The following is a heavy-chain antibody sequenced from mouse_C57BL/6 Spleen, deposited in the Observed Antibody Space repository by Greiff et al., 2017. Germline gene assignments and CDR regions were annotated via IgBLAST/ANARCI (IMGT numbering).Heavy chain of an antibody. Sequence: VQLQQSGAELVKPGASVKISCKASGYAFSSYWMNWVKQRPGKGLEWIGQIYPGDGDTNDNGKFKGKATLTADKSSSTAYMQLSSLTSEDSAVYFCARHDGYYGDYAMDYWGQGTSVTVSS. CDR2: IYPGDGDT. J-gene: IGHJ4*01. V-gene: IGHV1-80*01. CDR3: ARHDGYYGDYAMDY. D-gene: IGHD2-3*01. CDR1: GYAFSSYW.